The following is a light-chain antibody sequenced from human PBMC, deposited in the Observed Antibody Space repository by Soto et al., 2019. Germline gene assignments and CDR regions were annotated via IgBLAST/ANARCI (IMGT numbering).Light chain of an antibody. Sequence: DIQMTQSPSSLSASVGDRVTITCRASQSISTYLNWYQQKPGKAPKFLIHAASSLQSGVPSRFSGSGSGTDFTLTISSLQPEDSATYYCQQSYRAPLTFGPGTKVDIK. CDR2: AAS. CDR3: QQSYRAPLT. J-gene: IGKJ3*01. CDR1: QSISTY. V-gene: IGKV1-39*01.